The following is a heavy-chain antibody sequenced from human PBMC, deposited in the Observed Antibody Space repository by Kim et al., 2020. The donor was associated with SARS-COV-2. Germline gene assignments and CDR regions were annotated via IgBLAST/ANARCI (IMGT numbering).Heavy chain of an antibody. Sequence: GGSLRLSCAASGFTFSSYEMNWVRQAPGKGLEWVSYISSSGSTIYYADSVKGRFTISRDNAKNSLYLQMNSLRAEDTAVYYCAGRVVPARWDIWGQGTMVTVSS. V-gene: IGHV3-48*03. CDR3: AGRVVPARWDI. J-gene: IGHJ3*02. CDR1: GFTFSSYE. CDR2: ISSSGSTI. D-gene: IGHD2-2*01.